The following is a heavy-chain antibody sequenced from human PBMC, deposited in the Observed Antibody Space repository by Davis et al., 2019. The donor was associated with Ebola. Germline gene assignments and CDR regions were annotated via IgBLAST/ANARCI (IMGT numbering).Heavy chain of an antibody. J-gene: IGHJ4*02. D-gene: IGHD6-19*01. CDR2: IHHSGGT. CDR3: ARGVSHGNGWYNLDF. CDR1: GGSISNGDYS. Sequence: SETLSLTCTVSGGSISNGDYSWSWIRQPPGKGLEWIGYIHHSGGTYYNPSLKSRLTLAVDTSKNQFSLKLSSVTAADTAVYYCARGVSHGNGWYNLDFWGQGTLVTVSS. V-gene: IGHV4-30-4*02.